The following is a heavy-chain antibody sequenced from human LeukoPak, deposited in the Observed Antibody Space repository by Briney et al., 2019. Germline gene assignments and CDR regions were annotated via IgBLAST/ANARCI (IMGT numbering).Heavy chain of an antibody. CDR2: ISSSGGST. Sequence: PGGSLRLSCAASGFTFSSYAMSWVRQAPGKGLEWVSAISSSGGSTYYADSVKGRFTISRDNSKNTLYLQMNSLRAEDTAVYYCAKTLSVTPTFDYWGQGTLVTVSS. J-gene: IGHJ4*02. V-gene: IGHV3-23*01. D-gene: IGHD3-16*01. CDR3: AKTLSVTPTFDY. CDR1: GFTFSSYA.